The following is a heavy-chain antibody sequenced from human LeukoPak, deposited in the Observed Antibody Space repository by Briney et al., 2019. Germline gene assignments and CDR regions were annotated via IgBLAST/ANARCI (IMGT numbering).Heavy chain of an antibody. J-gene: IGHJ3*02. CDR2: IKSDGIDT. D-gene: IGHD1-26*01. Sequence: PGGSLRLSCAASGFTFSSYTMNWVRQAPGKGLVWVSRIKSDGIDTIGADFVKGRFTTSRDNAKNTLYLQMNSLRAEDTATYYCVRDQSLWALDIWGQGTTVTVSS. CDR1: GFTFSSYT. V-gene: IGHV3-74*01. CDR3: VRDQSLWALDI.